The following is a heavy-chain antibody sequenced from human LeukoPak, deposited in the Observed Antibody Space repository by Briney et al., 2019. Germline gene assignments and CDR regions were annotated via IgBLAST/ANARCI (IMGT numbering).Heavy chain of an antibody. CDR2: IRSKAYGETA. CDR3: TRDRGAYNLYDY. CDR1: GFTFGDYA. Sequence: GGSLRLSCTASGFTFGDYAMSWIRQAPGKGLEWVGFIRSKAYGETADYAASVKGRFTISRDDTKAIAYLQMNSLKTEDTAVYHCTRDRGAYNLYDYWGQGTLVTVSS. J-gene: IGHJ4*02. V-gene: IGHV3-49*03. D-gene: IGHD1-1*01.